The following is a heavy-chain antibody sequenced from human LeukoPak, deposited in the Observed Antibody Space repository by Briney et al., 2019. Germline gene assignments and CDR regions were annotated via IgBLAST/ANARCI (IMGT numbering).Heavy chain of an antibody. CDR1: GYTFTGYY. J-gene: IGHJ4*02. D-gene: IGHD2-15*01. CDR3: ASPQEYCSGGSCYSYDY. V-gene: IGHV1-2*02. Sequence: ASVKVSCKASGYTFTGYYIHWMRLAPGQGLEWMGWINPNSGGTNSAQKFKGRVTMTRDTSITTVYMELSRLRSGDTAVYYCASPQEYCSGGSCYSYDYWGQGTLVTVSS. CDR2: INPNSGGT.